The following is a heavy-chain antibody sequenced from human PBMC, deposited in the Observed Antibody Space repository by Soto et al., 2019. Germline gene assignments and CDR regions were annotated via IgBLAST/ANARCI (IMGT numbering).Heavy chain of an antibody. D-gene: IGHD6-13*01. J-gene: IGHJ5*02. Sequence: QVQLVESGGGLVKPGGSLRLSCAASGFTLSDYYMSWIRQAPGKGLEWVSYISSSSSYTNYADSVKGRFTISRDNAKNSLYLQMNSLRAEDTAVYYCARGSGSSWNWFAPWGQGTLVTVSS. V-gene: IGHV3-11*05. CDR3: ARGSGSSWNWFAP. CDR1: GFTLSDYY. CDR2: ISSSSSYT.